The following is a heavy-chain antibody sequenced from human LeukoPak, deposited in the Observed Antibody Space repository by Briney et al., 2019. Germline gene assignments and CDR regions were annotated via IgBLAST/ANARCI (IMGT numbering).Heavy chain of an antibody. J-gene: IGHJ4*02. CDR1: GGSISSYY. Sequence: SETLSLTCTVSGGSISSYYWSWIRQPPGKGLEWIGYIYYSGSTNYNPSLKSRVTISVDTSKNQFSLKLSSVTAADTAVYYCARAKIGYCSSTSCYVYFDYWGQGTLVTVSS. CDR3: ARAKIGYCSSTSCYVYFDY. CDR2: IYYSGST. D-gene: IGHD2-2*01. V-gene: IGHV4-59*01.